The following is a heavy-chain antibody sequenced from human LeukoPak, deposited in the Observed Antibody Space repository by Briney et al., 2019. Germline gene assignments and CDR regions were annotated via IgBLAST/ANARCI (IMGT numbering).Heavy chain of an antibody. Sequence: PGGSLRLSCAASGFTFNSYPIHWVRQAPGKGLEWVAVISYDGSNKYYADSVKGRFTISRDNSKNTLYLQMNSLRTEDTAVYYCVIRLDRSGYYTAYFDYWGQGTLVTVSS. J-gene: IGHJ4*02. D-gene: IGHD3-3*01. CDR3: VIRLDRSGYYTAYFDY. CDR2: ISYDGSNK. V-gene: IGHV3-30*04. CDR1: GFTFNSYP.